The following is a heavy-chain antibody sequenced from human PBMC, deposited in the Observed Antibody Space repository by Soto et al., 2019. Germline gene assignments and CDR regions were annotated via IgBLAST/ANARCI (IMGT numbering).Heavy chain of an antibody. CDR2: IIPIFGTA. J-gene: IGHJ4*02. V-gene: IGHV1-69*13. CDR3: ARMDVDTAMVNDY. Sequence: SVKVSCKASGGTFSSYAISWVRQAPGQGLEWMGGIIPIFGTANYAQKFQGRVTITADESTSTAYMELSSLRSEDTAVYYCARMDVDTAMVNDYWGQGTLVTVSS. D-gene: IGHD5-18*01. CDR1: GGTFSSYA.